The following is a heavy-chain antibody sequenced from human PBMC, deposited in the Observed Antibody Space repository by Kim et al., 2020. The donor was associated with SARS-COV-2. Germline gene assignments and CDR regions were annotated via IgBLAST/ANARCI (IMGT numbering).Heavy chain of an antibody. J-gene: IGHJ4*02. V-gene: IGHV7-4-1*02. CDR2: INTNTGNP. D-gene: IGHD6-13*01. CDR1: VYTFTSYA. Sequence: ASVKVSCKASVYTFTSYAMNWVRQAPGQGLEWMGWINTNTGNPTYAQGFTGRFVFSLDTSVSTAYLQISSLKAEDTAVYYCASVAETLYSSSWYELYWGQGTLVTVSS. CDR3: ASVAETLYSSSWYELY.